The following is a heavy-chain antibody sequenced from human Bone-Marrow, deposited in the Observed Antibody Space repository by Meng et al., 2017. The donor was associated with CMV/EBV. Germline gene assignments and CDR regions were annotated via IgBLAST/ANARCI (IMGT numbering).Heavy chain of an antibody. V-gene: IGHV3-20*04. CDR3: ARVSATAMVLIYYGMDV. Sequence: GGSLRLSCAASGFTFDDSGMSWVRQAPGKGLEWVAGINWNGGNTGYADSVKGRFTISRDNAKNSLYLQMNSLRAEDTAVYYCARVSATAMVLIYYGMDVWGQGTTVTVSS. CDR1: GFTFDDSG. J-gene: IGHJ6*02. CDR2: INWNGGNT. D-gene: IGHD5-18*01.